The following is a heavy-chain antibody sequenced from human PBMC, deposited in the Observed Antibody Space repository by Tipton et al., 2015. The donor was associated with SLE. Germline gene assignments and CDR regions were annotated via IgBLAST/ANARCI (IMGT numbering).Heavy chain of an antibody. CDR3: AKDLSDKISGWYDRYHYYGMDV. V-gene: IGHV3-74*01. CDR2: INSDGRST. D-gene: IGHD6-19*01. J-gene: IGHJ6*02. CDR1: GFTFSSYW. Sequence: SLRLSCAASGFTFSSYWMHWVRQAPGKGLVWVSRINSDGRSTSYADSVKGRFTISRDNAKNTLYLQMNSLRAEDTAMYYCAKDLSDKISGWYDRYHYYGMDVWGQGTTVTVSS.